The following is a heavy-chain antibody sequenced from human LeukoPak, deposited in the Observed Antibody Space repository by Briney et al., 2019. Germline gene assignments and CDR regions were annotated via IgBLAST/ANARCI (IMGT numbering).Heavy chain of an antibody. D-gene: IGHD5-18*01. CDR2: ISWNSGSI. V-gene: IGHV3-9*01. CDR1: GFTFDDYA. J-gene: IGHJ4*02. Sequence: PGGSLRLSCAASGFTFDDYAIHWVRQAPGKGLEWVSGISWNSGSIGYADSVKGRFTISRDNAKNSLYLQLNSLRAEDTALYYCAKARGYSYGAFDYWGQGTLVTVSS. CDR3: AKARGYSYGAFDY.